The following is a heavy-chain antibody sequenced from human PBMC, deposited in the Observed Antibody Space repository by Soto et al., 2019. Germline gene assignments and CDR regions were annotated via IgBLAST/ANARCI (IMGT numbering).Heavy chain of an antibody. CDR2: LVVGTGNT. J-gene: IGHJ6*02. D-gene: IGHD2-15*01. Sequence: VKVSCKTSGFTFRSSAVQWVRQARGQRLEWIGWLVVGTGNTNYAQKFQQRVTISSDRSTNTVSMELSSLTSEDTAVYYCATGAYCSGGSCSDYYYYYYGMDLWGQGTTVTVSS. CDR3: ATGAYCSGGSCSDYYYYYYGMDL. V-gene: IGHV1-58*01. CDR1: GFTFRSSA.